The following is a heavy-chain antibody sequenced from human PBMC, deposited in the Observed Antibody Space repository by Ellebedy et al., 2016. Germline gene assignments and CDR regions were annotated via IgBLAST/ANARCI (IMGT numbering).Heavy chain of an antibody. J-gene: IGHJ4*02. CDR2: ISAYNGDT. CDR3: ARGGMLYCSSTYCVDY. V-gene: IGHV1-18*01. D-gene: IGHD2-2*01. CDR1: GYTFSNYG. Sequence: ASVKVSCXASGYTFSNYGITWVRPPPGQGLEWMRWISAYNGDTNYAQKLQDRVTMTTDTSTSTAYMELRTLKSDDTAMYYCARGGMLYCSSTYCVDYWGQGTLVTVSS.